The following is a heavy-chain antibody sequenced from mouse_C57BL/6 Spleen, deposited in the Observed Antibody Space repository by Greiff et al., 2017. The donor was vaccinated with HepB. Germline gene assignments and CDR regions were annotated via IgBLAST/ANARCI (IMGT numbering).Heavy chain of an antibody. V-gene: IGHV5-17*01. Sequence: EVKLQESGGDLVKPGGSLKLSCAASGFTFSDYGMHWVRQAPEKGLEWVAYISSGSSTIYYADTVKGRFTISRDNAKNTLFLQMTSLRSEDTAMYYCATSITTVVSFDYWGQGTTLTVSS. CDR3: ATSITTVVSFDY. CDR2: ISSGSSTI. D-gene: IGHD1-1*01. J-gene: IGHJ2*01. CDR1: GFTFSDYG.